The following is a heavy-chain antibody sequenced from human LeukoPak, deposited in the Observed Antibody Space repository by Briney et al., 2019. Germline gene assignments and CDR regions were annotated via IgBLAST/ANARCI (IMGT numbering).Heavy chain of an antibody. D-gene: IGHD3-22*01. J-gene: IGHJ4*02. V-gene: IGHV4-39*07. CDR3: ARSGYYYDSSGSHDY. CDR1: GGSISSSSYY. CDR2: IYYSGST. Sequence: SETLSLTCTVSGGSISSSSYYWGWIRQPPGKGLEWIGSIYYSGSTYYNPSLKSRVTISVDTSKNQFSLKLSSVTAADTAVYYCARSGYYYDSSGSHDYWGQGTLVTVSS.